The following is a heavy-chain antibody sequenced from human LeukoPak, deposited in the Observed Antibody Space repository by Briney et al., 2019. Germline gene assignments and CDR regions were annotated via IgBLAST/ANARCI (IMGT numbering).Heavy chain of an antibody. Sequence: PSETLSLTCTVSGGSISSGSYYWSWIRQPAGKGLEWIGRIYTSGSTNYNPSLKSRVTISVDTSKNQFSLKLSSVTAADTAVYYCARDVHNNYYYYYMDVWGKGTTVTISS. J-gene: IGHJ6*03. CDR2: IYTSGST. V-gene: IGHV4-61*02. CDR3: ARDVHNNYYYYYMDV. D-gene: IGHD5-24*01. CDR1: GGSISSGSYY.